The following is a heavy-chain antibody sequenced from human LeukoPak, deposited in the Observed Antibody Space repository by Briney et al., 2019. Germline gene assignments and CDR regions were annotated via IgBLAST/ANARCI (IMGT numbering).Heavy chain of an antibody. V-gene: IGHV4-38-2*02. D-gene: IGHD6-13*01. CDR1: GYSISYDYY. CDR2: IHFSGNT. Sequence: KTSETLSLTCTVSGYSISYDYYWGWIRQPPGKGLEWIGSIHFSGNTYYNPSLKSRVTISVDTSKNQFSLKLTSVTAADTAVYYCARGRYLTTSGGAAAGFLDYWGQGSLVTVST. CDR3: ARGRYLTTSGGAAAGFLDY. J-gene: IGHJ4*02.